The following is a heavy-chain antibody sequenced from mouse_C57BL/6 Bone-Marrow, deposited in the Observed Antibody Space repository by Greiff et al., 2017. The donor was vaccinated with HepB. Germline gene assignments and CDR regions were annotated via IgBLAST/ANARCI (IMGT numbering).Heavy chain of an antibody. CDR2: IYPSDSET. Sequence: QVQLQQPGAELVRPGSSVKLSCKASGYTFTSYWMDWVKQRPGQGLEWIGNIYPSDSETHYNQKFKDKATLTVDKSSSTAYMQLSSLTSEDSAVYYCARMVIYYGNPDFDYWGQGTTLTVSS. V-gene: IGHV1-61*01. CDR1: GYTFTSYW. J-gene: IGHJ2*01. CDR3: ARMVIYYGNPDFDY. D-gene: IGHD2-1*01.